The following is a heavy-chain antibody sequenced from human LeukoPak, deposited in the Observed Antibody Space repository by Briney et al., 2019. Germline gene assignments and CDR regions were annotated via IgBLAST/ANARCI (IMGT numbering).Heavy chain of an antibody. J-gene: IGHJ3*02. CDR2: INHSGST. CDR1: AFTFGNYW. Sequence: GSLRLSCAASAFTFGNYWMHWIRQPPGKGLEWIGEINHSGSTNYNPSLKSRVTISVDTSKNQFSLKLSSVTAADTAVYYCARDVDTPMVDAFDIWGQGTMVTVSS. CDR3: ARDVDTPMVDAFDI. D-gene: IGHD5-18*01. V-gene: IGHV4-34*01.